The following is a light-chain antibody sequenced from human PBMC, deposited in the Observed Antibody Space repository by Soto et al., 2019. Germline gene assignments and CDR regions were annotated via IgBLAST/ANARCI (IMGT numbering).Light chain of an antibody. J-gene: IGKJ1*01. CDR3: QNYNRAPWT. Sequence: DIQMTQSPSSLSASVGDRVTITCRASQDISNYLAWYQQKLGEVPKLLIYGASTLQSGVPSRFSGSRSGTDFTLTISSLQTEDVATYYCQNYNRAPWTFGQGTKVETK. CDR1: QDISNY. V-gene: IGKV1-27*01. CDR2: GAS.